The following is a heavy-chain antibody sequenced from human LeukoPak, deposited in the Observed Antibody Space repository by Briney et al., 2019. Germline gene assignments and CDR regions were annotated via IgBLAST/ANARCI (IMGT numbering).Heavy chain of an antibody. J-gene: IGHJ6*02. V-gene: IGHV1-18*01. Sequence: ASVKVSCKASGYTFTSYGISWVRQAPGQGLEWMGWISAYNGNTNYAQKLQGRVTMTTDTSTSTAYMELRSLRSDDTAVYYCARAPRWVAGPRGGYYYYYGMDVWGQGTTVTVSS. CDR2: ISAYNGNT. CDR3: ARAPRWVAGPRGGYYYYYGMDV. D-gene: IGHD6-19*01. CDR1: GYTFTSYG.